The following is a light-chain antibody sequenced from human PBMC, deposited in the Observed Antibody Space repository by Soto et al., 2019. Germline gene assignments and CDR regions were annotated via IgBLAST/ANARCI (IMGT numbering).Light chain of an antibody. CDR1: QDISNY. CDR2: DAY. Sequence: DIQMTQSPSSLSASVGDRVTITCQASQDISNYLNWYQQKPGKAHKLLIYDAYNLETGVQSRFSGSGSGTDFTFTIRSLQPEDIATYYCKQSYSTPRTVGQGTKVDI. J-gene: IGKJ1*01. CDR3: KQSYSTPRT. V-gene: IGKV1-33*01.